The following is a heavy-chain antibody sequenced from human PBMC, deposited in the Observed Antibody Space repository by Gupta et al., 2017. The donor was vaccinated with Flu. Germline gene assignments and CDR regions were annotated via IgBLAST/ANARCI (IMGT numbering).Heavy chain of an antibody. Sequence: QVQLQQWGAGLLKPSETLSLTCAVYGGSFSGYYWSWIRQPPGKGLEWIGEINHSGSTNYNPSLKSRVTISVDTSKNQFSLKLSSVTAADTAVHYCARGLLRATRAVDYWGQGTLVTVSS. CDR3: ARGLLRATRAVDY. V-gene: IGHV4-34*01. J-gene: IGHJ4*02. CDR2: INHSGST. CDR1: GGSFSGYY. D-gene: IGHD4-17*01.